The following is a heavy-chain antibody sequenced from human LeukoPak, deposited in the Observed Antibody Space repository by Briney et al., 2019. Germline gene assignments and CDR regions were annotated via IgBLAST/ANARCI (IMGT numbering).Heavy chain of an antibody. Sequence: ASVKVSCKASGGTFSSYTISWVRQAPGRGLEWMGRIIPILGIANYAQKFQGRVTITADKSTSTAYMELSSLRSEDTAVYYCASSAQKYCSGGSCLAFDIWGQGTMVTVSS. J-gene: IGHJ3*02. V-gene: IGHV1-69*02. CDR1: GGTFSSYT. CDR3: ASSAQKYCSGGSCLAFDI. CDR2: IIPILGIA. D-gene: IGHD2-15*01.